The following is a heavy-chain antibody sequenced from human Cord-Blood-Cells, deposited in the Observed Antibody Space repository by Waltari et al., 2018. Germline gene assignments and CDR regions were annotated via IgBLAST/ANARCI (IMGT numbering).Heavy chain of an antibody. CDR2: ISYDGSNK. Sequence: RLSCAASGFTFSSSAMHWVRQAPGKGLEWVAVISYDGSNKYYADSVKGRFTISRDNSKNTLYLQMNSLRAEDTAVYYCARGADSSGFDYWGQGTLVTVSS. J-gene: IGHJ4*02. V-gene: IGHV3-30-3*01. CDR3: ARGADSSGFDY. CDR1: GFTFSSSA. D-gene: IGHD6-19*01.